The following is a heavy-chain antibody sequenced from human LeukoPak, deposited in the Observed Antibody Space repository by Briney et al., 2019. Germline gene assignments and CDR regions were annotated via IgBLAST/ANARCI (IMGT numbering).Heavy chain of an antibody. D-gene: IGHD2-2*01. Sequence: ASVKVSCKASGYTFTSYGISWVRQAPGQGLEWMGWISAYNGNTNYAQKLQGRVTMTTDTSTSTAYMELRSLRSDDTAVYYCARDRCSSISCYYFRFDPWGQGTLVTVSS. CDR2: ISAYNGNT. V-gene: IGHV1-18*01. CDR3: ARDRCSSISCYYFRFDP. CDR1: GYTFTSYG. J-gene: IGHJ5*02.